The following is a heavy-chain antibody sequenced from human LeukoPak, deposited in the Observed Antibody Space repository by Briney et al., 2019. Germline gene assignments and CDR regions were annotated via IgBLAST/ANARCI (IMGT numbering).Heavy chain of an antibody. CDR1: GGTFSSYA. CDR2: IIPIFGTA. CDR3: ARGEGSGDERDYYYYYMDV. Sequence: SVKVSCKASGGTFSSYAVSWVRQAPGQGLEWMGGIIPIFGTANYAQKFQGRVTITTDESTSTAYMELSSLRSEDTAVYYCARGEGSGDERDYYYYYMDVWGKGTTVTVSS. V-gene: IGHV1-69*05. D-gene: IGHD5-12*01. J-gene: IGHJ6*03.